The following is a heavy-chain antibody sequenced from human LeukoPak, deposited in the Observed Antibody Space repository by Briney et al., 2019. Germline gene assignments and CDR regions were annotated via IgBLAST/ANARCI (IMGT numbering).Heavy chain of an antibody. Sequence: ASVKVSCKASGYSFATKYMHWVRQAHGQGVEWMGWINPASGVTHYAQKFQGRVTMSRDTSITTAYMELTGLISDDTAIYYCARSRWELDADYWGQGTLVTVSS. CDR3: ARSRWELDADY. CDR2: INPASGVT. J-gene: IGHJ4*02. V-gene: IGHV1-2*02. D-gene: IGHD1-26*01. CDR1: GYSFATKY.